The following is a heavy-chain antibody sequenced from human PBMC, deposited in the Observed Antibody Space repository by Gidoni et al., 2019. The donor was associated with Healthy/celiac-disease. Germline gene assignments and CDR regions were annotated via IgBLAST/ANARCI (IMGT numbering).Heavy chain of an antibody. V-gene: IGHV4-39*02. CDR3: ARDRPMDYGDSYGAYFDL. CDR2: IYYSGST. Sequence: QLQLQDSSPGLVKPSETLSLPCTVAGRPISSSSYYWRWIRQPPGKGLEGIGSIYYSGSTYYNPTFKSRVTISVDTSKNQSSRKLSSVTAADTAVYYCARDRPMDYGDSYGAYFDLWGRGTLVTVSS. CDR1: GRPISSSSYY. J-gene: IGHJ2*01. D-gene: IGHD4-17*01.